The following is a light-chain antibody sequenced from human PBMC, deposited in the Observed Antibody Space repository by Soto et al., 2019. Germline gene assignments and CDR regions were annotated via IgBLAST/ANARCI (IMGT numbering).Light chain of an antibody. Sequence: EIMMTQSPATVSVSPGERATLSCRASQSIRTNVAWYQQKPGQALRLLIYDASTRATGLSSRFSGSGSGTEFTLTISSLQSEDVAIYYCLQYNDWPPLTFGGGTRLEI. CDR2: DAS. CDR3: LQYNDWPPLT. CDR1: QSIRTN. V-gene: IGKV3-15*01. J-gene: IGKJ4*01.